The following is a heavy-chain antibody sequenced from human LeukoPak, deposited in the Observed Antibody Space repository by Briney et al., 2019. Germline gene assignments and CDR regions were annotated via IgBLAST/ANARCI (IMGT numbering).Heavy chain of an antibody. V-gene: IGHV3-74*01. CDR2: INSDGNST. D-gene: IGHD3-22*01. CDR1: GFTFNRYW. J-gene: IGHJ4*02. CDR3: ARAYYDSSGRYFDY. Sequence: PGGSLRLSCAASGFTFNRYWMHWVRQAPGKGLVWVSRINSDGNSTSYADSVKGRFTISIDNAKNTLYLQMNSLRAEDTAVYYCARAYYDSSGRYFDYWGQGTLVTVSS.